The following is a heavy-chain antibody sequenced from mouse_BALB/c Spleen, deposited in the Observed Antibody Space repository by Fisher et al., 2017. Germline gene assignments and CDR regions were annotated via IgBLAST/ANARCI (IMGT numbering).Heavy chain of an antibody. CDR3: ARGPMDY. Sequence: RFTISRDNAKNTLYLQMSSLKSEDTAMYYCARGPMDYWGQGTSVTVSS. V-gene: IGHV5-6-3*01. J-gene: IGHJ4*01.